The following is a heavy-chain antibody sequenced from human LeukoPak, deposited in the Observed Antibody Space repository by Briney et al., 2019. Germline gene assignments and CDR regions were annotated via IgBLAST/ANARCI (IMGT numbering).Heavy chain of an antibody. J-gene: IGHJ4*02. Sequence: ASVKVSCKASGYTFTGYYMHWVRQAPGQGLEWMGWINPNSGGTNYAQKFQGRVTMTRDTSISTAYMELSRLRSDDPAVYYCATGSGGPGVYYFDYWGQGTLVTVSS. D-gene: IGHD3-10*01. CDR2: INPNSGGT. CDR3: ATGSGGPGVYYFDY. CDR1: GYTFTGYY. V-gene: IGHV1-2*02.